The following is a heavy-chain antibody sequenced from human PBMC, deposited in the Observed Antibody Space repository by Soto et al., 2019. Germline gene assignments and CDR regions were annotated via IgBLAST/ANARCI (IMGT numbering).Heavy chain of an antibody. J-gene: IGHJ6*02. D-gene: IGHD3-10*01. Sequence: PSETLSLTCSVSGDSISSTGFYWSWIRQQPGKALEWIGYIHYTGSTSYNPSLKSRLAISLDASKNQFSLSLSSVTSADTAVYYCARDHRSLGDYYGIDVWGQGTTVTVYS. V-gene: IGHV4-31*03. CDR1: GDSISSTGFY. CDR3: ARDHRSLGDYYGIDV. CDR2: IHYTGST.